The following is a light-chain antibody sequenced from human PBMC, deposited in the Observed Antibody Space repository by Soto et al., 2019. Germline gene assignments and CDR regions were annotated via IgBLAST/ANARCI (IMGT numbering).Light chain of an antibody. J-gene: IGLJ2*01. V-gene: IGLV2-11*01. CDR2: DVS. CDR3: CSYAGSYTWV. CDR1: SSDVGGYNY. Sequence: QSALTQPRSVSGSPGQSVTISCTGTSSDVGGYNYVSWYQQHPGKAPKLMVYDVSKRPSGVPDRVSGSKSGNTASLTISGLQAKDEADYYCCSYAGSYTWVFGGGTKLTVL.